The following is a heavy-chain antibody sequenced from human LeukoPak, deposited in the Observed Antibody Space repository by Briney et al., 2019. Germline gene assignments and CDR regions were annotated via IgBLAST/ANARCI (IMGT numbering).Heavy chain of an antibody. CDR2: ISYDGSNK. V-gene: IGHV3-30*18. CDR1: GFTFSSYG. Sequence: GRSLRLSCAASGFTFSSYGMHWVRQAPGKGLEWVAVISYDGSNKYYADSVKGRFTISRDNSKNTLYLQMNSLRAEDTAVYYCAKEVFLDAFDIWGQGTMVTVSS. J-gene: IGHJ3*02. CDR3: AKEVFLDAFDI.